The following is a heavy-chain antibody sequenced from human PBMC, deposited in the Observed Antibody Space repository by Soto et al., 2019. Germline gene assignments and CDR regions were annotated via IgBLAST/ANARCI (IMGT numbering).Heavy chain of an antibody. J-gene: IGHJ6*02. D-gene: IGHD6-6*01. Sequence: PVGSLRLSCAASGFTFDDYAMHWVRQAPGKGLEWVSGISWNSGSIGYADSVKGRFTISRDNAKNSLYLQMNSLRAEDTALYYCAKDNSSSNYYYGMDVWGQGTTVTVSS. V-gene: IGHV3-9*01. CDR3: AKDNSSSNYYYGMDV. CDR2: ISWNSGSI. CDR1: GFTFDDYA.